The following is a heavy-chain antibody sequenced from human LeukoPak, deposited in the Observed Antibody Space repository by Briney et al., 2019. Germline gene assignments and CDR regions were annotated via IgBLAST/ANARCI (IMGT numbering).Heavy chain of an antibody. CDR2: ISSSGSTI. D-gene: IGHD5-12*01. CDR1: GFTFSDYY. Sequence: GGSLRLSCAASGFTFSDYYMRWIRQAPGKGLEWVSYISSSGSTIYYGDSVKGRFTISRDNAKNSLYLQMNSLRAEDTAVYYCARDSRYSGYDLDLLNYYYGMDVWGQGTTVTVSS. V-gene: IGHV3-11*01. J-gene: IGHJ6*02. CDR3: ARDSRYSGYDLDLLNYYYGMDV.